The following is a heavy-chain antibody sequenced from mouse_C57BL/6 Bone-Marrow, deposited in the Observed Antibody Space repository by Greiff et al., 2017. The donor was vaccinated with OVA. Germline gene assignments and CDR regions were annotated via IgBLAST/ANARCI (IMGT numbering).Heavy chain of an antibody. V-gene: IGHV1-81*01. J-gene: IGHJ1*03. CDR1: GYTFTSYG. CDR3: ARRIYYDYDGHWYFDV. D-gene: IGHD2-4*01. Sequence: QVQLKESGAELARPGASVKLSCKASGYTFTSYGISWVKQRTGQGLEWIGEIYPRSGNTYYNEKFKGKATLTADKSSSTAYMELRSLTSEDSAVYFCARRIYYDYDGHWYFDVWGTGTTVTVSS. CDR2: IYPRSGNT.